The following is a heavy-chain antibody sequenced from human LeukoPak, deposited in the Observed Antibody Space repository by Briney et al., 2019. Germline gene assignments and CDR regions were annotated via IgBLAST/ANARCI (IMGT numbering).Heavy chain of an antibody. Sequence: GGPLTLSCAASGFPFSSYRMHWLRHAPGKALEGVSYISSSNSYIYYADSVKGRFTISRDNAKNSLYLQMNSLRAEDTAVYYCATMIFPPEGPNGYGFWSGYPDTGYFDYWGQGTLVTVSS. CDR1: GFPFSSYR. V-gene: IGHV3-21*01. CDR3: ATMIFPPEGPNGYGFWSGYPDTGYFDY. CDR2: ISSSNSYI. D-gene: IGHD3-3*01. J-gene: IGHJ4*02.